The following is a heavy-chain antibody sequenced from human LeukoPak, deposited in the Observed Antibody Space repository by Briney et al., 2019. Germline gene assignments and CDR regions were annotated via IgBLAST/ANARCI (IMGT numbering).Heavy chain of an antibody. J-gene: IGHJ4*02. CDR3: ANSGLNRFEY. V-gene: IGHV3-23*01. CDR1: GGSISNNN. D-gene: IGHD2-15*01. CDR2: ISGSGGST. Sequence: GTLSLTCSVSGGSISNNNWWSWVRQAPGKGLEWVSSISGSGGSTYYADSVKGRFSISRDNSKNTLYLQVNSLRADDTAVYYCANSGLNRFEYWGQGALVTVSS.